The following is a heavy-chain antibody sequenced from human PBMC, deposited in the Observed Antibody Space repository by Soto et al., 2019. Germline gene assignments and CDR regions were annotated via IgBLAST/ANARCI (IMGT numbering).Heavy chain of an antibody. D-gene: IGHD5-18*01. CDR1: SGSLTDHY. J-gene: IGHJ6*02. V-gene: IGHV4-34*01. CDR3: ARGKPSGYRFGPRNFFYYVMDV. Sequence: SETLSLTCGVFSGSLTDHYWTWIRQTPGKGLEWIGEINHSGITDYNPSLKSRVTLSLDTSKNQFSLKVTALTAADTAVYYCARGKPSGYRFGPRNFFYYVMDVWGPVTTVTVSS. CDR2: INHSGIT.